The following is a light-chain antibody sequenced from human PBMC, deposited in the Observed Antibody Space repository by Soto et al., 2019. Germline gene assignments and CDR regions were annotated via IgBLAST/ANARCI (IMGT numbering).Light chain of an antibody. J-gene: IGKJ5*01. CDR2: DAS. V-gene: IGKV1-33*01. Sequence: IQMTQSPSSLSASVGDRVTITCQASQDISKNLNWYQQKPGKAPKLLIYDASSLQTGVPSRFIGSGSATHFTFTIRSLQPEDVATYYCQQYDNLLPITFGQGTRLEIK. CDR3: QQYDNLLPIT. CDR1: QDISKN.